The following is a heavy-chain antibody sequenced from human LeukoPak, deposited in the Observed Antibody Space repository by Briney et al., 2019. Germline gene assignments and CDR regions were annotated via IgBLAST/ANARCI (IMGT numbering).Heavy chain of an antibody. J-gene: IGHJ4*02. Sequence: ASVKVSCKASGYTFTSYGISWVRQAPGQGLEWMGWISAYNGNTNYAQKFQGRVTMTRDMSTSTVYMELSSLRSEDTAVYYCARDYYDSSGYYSCPGYWGQGTLVTVSS. CDR2: ISAYNGNT. CDR3: ARDYYDSSGYYSCPGY. V-gene: IGHV1-18*01. D-gene: IGHD3-22*01. CDR1: GYTFTSYG.